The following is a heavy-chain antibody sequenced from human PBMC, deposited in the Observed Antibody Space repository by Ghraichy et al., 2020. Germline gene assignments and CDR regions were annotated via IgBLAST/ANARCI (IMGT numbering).Heavy chain of an antibody. CDR1: GYTFTSYG. V-gene: IGHV1-18*01. CDR3: ARDADSSSWTRPPVDFDY. CDR2: ISAYNGNT. Sequence: ASVKVSCKASGYTFTSYGISWVRQAPGQGLEWMGWISAYNGNTNYAQKLQGRVTMTTDTSTSTAYMELRSLRSDDTAVYYCARDADSSSWTRPPVDFDYWGQGTLVTVSS. J-gene: IGHJ4*02. D-gene: IGHD6-13*01.